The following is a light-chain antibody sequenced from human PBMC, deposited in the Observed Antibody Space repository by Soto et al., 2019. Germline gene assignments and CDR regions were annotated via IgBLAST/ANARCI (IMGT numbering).Light chain of an antibody. V-gene: IGKV1-5*01. CDR2: DAS. J-gene: IGKJ1*01. CDR3: QQYNSYSRT. CDR1: QSISSW. Sequence: DIQMTQSPSTLSASVGDRVTITCRASQSISSWLAWYQQKPGKAPKLLTYDASSLESGVPSRFSGSGSGTEFTLTISSLQPDDFATYYCQQYNSYSRTFGQGTKVDTK.